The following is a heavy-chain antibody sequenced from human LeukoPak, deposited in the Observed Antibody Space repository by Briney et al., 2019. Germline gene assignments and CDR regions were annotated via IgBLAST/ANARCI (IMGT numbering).Heavy chain of an antibody. CDR2: IYYSGST. D-gene: IGHD4-17*01. Sequence: MPSETLSLTCTVSGGSISSYYWSWIRQPPGKGLEWIGYIYYSGSTNYNPSLKSRVTISVDTSKNQFSLKLSSVTAADTAVYYCARFSVTTSFDYWGQGTLVTVSS. CDR1: GGSISSYY. V-gene: IGHV4-59*01. CDR3: ARFSVTTSFDY. J-gene: IGHJ4*02.